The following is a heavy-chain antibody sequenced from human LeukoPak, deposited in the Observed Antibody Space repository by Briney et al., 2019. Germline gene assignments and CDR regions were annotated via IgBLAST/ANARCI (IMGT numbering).Heavy chain of an antibody. Sequence: GGSLRLSCAATGFTFKSHAMNWVRQAPGKGLEWVSGIGGSGGRTYYADSVTGRFTISRDNSKNTLYLQMNSLRAEDTAVYYCAKDGYRYCSSTSCYTSGCYDIWGQGTMVTVSS. CDR2: IGGSGGRT. CDR3: AKDGYRYCSSTSCYTSGCYDI. J-gene: IGHJ3*02. CDR1: GFTFKSHA. D-gene: IGHD2-2*01. V-gene: IGHV3-23*01.